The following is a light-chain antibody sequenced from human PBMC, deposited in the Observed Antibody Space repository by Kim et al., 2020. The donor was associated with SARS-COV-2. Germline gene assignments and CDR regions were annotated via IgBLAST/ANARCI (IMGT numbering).Light chain of an antibody. CDR2: YDS. J-gene: IGLJ2*01. V-gene: IGLV3-21*01. Sequence: SYELTQPPSLSVAPGTTARITCGGNNIGTKSVHWYQQKPGQAHLLVIFYDSDRPSGIPERFSGSNSGNTATLTISGVEAGDEADYFCQLWDSSSDQWIFGGGTKLTVL. CDR3: QLWDSSSDQWI. CDR1: NIGTKS.